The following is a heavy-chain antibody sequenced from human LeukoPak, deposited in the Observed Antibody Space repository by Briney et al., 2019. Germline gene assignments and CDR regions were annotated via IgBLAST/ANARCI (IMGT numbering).Heavy chain of an antibody. D-gene: IGHD1-1*01. CDR1: GFTFSSYW. CDR2: IKQDGSEK. CDR3: AREGVATGTTWGFDY. J-gene: IGHJ4*02. Sequence: PGGSLRLSCAASGFTFSSYWMSWVRQAPGKGLEWVANIKQDGSEKYYVDSVKGRFTISRDNAKSSLFLQMNRLRAEDTAVYYCAREGVATGTTWGFDYWGQGTLVTVSS. V-gene: IGHV3-7*01.